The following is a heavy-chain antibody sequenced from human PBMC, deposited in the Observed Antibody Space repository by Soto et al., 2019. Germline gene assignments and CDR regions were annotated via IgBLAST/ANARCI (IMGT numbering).Heavy chain of an antibody. CDR2: IYDSGPT. V-gene: IGHV4-59*08. D-gene: IGHD4-17*01. J-gene: IGHJ4*02. CDR1: GGSITGYY. Sequence: QVQLRESGPGLVRPSETLSLTCTVSGGSITGYYWSWIRQPPGKGRERIGYIYDSGPTTYNSALKSRATISPDTSKNEFSLTLRSVTAADTAVYYCARRNYGEEGYFFDFWGQGLLVTVSS. CDR3: ARRNYGEEGYFFDF.